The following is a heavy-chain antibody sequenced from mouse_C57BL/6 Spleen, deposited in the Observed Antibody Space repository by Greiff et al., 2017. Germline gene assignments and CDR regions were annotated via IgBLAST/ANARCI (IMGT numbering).Heavy chain of an antibody. V-gene: IGHV1-82*01. CDR2: IYPGDGDT. CDR3: ARGYYSGRSPYFDY. Sequence: VKLQESGPELVKPGASVKISCKASGYAFSSSWMNWVKQRPGKGLEWIGRIYPGDGDTNYNGKFKGQATLTADKSSSTAYMQLSSLTSEASAVYFCARGYYSGRSPYFDYWGQGTTLTVSS. J-gene: IGHJ2*01. D-gene: IGHD1-1*01. CDR1: GYAFSSSW.